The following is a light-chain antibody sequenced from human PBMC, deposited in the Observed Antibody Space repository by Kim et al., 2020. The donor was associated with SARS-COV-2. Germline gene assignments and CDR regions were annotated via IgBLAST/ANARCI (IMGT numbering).Light chain of an antibody. Sequence: ASVGDRVTITCRASQAIGNDLAWLQQKAGKAPKSLIYAASTLQSGVPSRFSGSASGTDFTLTISSLQPEDFASYYCEQYSRYPVTFGQGTRLEIK. J-gene: IGKJ5*01. CDR2: AAS. CDR1: QAIGND. V-gene: IGKV1-16*01. CDR3: EQYSRYPVT.